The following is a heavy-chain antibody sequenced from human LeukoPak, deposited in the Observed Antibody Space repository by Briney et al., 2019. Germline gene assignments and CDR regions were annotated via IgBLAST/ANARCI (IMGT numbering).Heavy chain of an antibody. CDR2: ISGSGGST. Sequence: GGSLRLSCAASGFTFSSYAMSWVRQAPGKGLEWVSAISGSGGSTYYADSVKGRFTISRDNSKNTLYLQMNSLRAEDTAVYCCAKFPGGYGLNFDYWGQGTLVTVSS. CDR3: AKFPGGYGLNFDY. V-gene: IGHV3-23*01. J-gene: IGHJ4*02. D-gene: IGHD5-18*01. CDR1: GFTFSSYA.